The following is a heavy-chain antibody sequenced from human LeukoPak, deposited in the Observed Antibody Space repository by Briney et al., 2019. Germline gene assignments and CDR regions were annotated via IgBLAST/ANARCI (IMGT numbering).Heavy chain of an antibody. CDR2: IYYSGST. Sequence: SETLSLTCTVSGGSISSSSYYWGWIRQPPGKGLEWIGSIYYSGSTYYNPSLKSRVTISVDTSKNQFSLKLSSVTAADTAVYYCARGLGAWLSGGEYWFDPWGQGTLVTVSS. J-gene: IGHJ5*02. CDR1: GGSISSSSYY. D-gene: IGHD3-16*01. V-gene: IGHV4-39*07. CDR3: ARGLGAWLSGGEYWFDP.